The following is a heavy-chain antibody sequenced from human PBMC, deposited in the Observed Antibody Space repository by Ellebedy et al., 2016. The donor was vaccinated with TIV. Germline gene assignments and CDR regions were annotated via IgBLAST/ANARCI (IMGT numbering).Heavy chain of an antibody. CDR2: TRNKANSYTT. CDR1: GFTFSDHY. J-gene: IGHJ4*02. CDR3: ATRGLYGSGSVFDY. Sequence: PGGSLRLSCAASGFTFSDHYMDWVRQAPGKGLEWVGRTRNKANSYTTEYAASVKGRFTISRDDSKNSLYLQMNSLKTEDTAVYYCATRGLYGSGSVFDYWGQGTLVTVSS. V-gene: IGHV3-72*01. D-gene: IGHD3-10*01.